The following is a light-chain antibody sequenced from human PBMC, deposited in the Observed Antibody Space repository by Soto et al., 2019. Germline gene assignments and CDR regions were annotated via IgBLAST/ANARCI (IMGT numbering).Light chain of an antibody. J-gene: IGKJ4*01. CDR1: QSLTNNY. V-gene: IGKV3-20*01. CDR2: AAS. CDR3: QQYGSSLPVT. Sequence: EIVLTQSPGTLSLSPGERATLSCRASQSLTNNYLAWYQQKPGQAPRLLIYAASSRATGIPDRFSGSGSETDFTLTISRLEPEDFAVYYCQQYGSSLPVTFRGGTNVEIK.